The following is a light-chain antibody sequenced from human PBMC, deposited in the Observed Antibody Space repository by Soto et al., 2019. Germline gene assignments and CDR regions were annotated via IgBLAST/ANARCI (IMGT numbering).Light chain of an antibody. CDR3: QSAFT. CDR2: GAS. V-gene: IGKV3-15*01. CDR1: QSVSSN. J-gene: IGKJ3*01. Sequence: EIVMTQSPATLSVSPGERATLSCRASQSVSSNLAWYQQKPGQAPRLLIYGASTRATGIPARFSGSGSGTEFTLTISSLQSEDFAVYYCQSAFTLGPGTKVDIK.